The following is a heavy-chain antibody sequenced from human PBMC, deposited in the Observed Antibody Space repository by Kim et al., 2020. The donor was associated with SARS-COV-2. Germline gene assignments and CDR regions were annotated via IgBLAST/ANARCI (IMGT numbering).Heavy chain of an antibody. CDR2: INHSGST. J-gene: IGHJ2*01. CDR3: ARGRKGCSSTSCYRGYYWYFDL. CDR1: GGSFSGYY. D-gene: IGHD2-2*02. V-gene: IGHV4-34*01. Sequence: SETLSLTCAVYGGSFSGYYWSWIRQPPGKGLEWIGEINHSGSTNYNPSLKSRVTISVDTSKNQFSLKLSSVTAADTAVYYCARGRKGCSSTSCYRGYYWYFDLWGRGTLVTVSS.